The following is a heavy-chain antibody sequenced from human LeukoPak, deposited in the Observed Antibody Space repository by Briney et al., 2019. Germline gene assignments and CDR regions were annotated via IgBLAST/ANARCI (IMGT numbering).Heavy chain of an antibody. CDR3: ARETTVTTSNYHYYYGMDV. Sequence: SETLSLTCTVSGGSVSSGSYYWSWIRQPPGKGLEWIGYIYYSGSTNYNPSLKSRVTISVDTSKNQFSLKLSSVTAADTAVYYCARETTVTTSNYHYYYGMDVWGKGTTVTVSS. CDR2: IYYSGST. CDR1: GGSVSSGSYY. D-gene: IGHD4-17*01. J-gene: IGHJ6*04. V-gene: IGHV4-61*01.